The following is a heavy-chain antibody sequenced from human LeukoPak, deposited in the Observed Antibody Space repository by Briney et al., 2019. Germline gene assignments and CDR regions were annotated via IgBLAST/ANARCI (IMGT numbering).Heavy chain of an antibody. CDR2: MNPNSGNT. CDR1: GYTFINNW. J-gene: IGHJ4*02. D-gene: IGHD3-10*01. CDR3: ARDSGRRAYYFDY. V-gene: IGHV1-8*03. Sequence: ASVKVSCKASGYTFINNWMHWVRQAPGQGLEWMGWMNPNSGNTGYAQKFQGRVTITRNTSISTAYMELSSLRSEDTAVYYCARDSGRRAYYFDYWGQGTLVTVSS.